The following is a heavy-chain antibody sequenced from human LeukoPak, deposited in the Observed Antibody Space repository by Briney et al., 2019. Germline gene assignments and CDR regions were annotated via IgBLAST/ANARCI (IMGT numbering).Heavy chain of an antibody. D-gene: IGHD1-20*01. J-gene: IGHJ4*02. Sequence: GGTLTLSCAASGFTFSSYWMHWVRQAPGKGLVWVSRIISDGSNTNYADSVKVRFTISRDNAKNTLYLQMNSLRAEDTAVYYGAGYNFRYHHFDCWGQGTLVTVSS. CDR2: IISDGSNT. CDR3: AGYNFRYHHFDC. V-gene: IGHV3-74*01. CDR1: GFTFSSYW.